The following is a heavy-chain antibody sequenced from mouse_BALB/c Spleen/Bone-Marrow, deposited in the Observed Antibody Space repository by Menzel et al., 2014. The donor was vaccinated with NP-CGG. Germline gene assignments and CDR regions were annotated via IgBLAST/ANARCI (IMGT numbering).Heavy chain of an antibody. Sequence: EVQGVESGGGLVRPGDSLRLSCATSGFTFSDFYMEWVRQPPGKRLEWIAASRNKAKYYTTEYSASVKGRFIVSRDTSQSVLYLQMNALRAEDTAIYYCARDVGYGNYFVYWGQGTLVTVSA. CDR1: GFTFSDFY. D-gene: IGHD2-10*02. CDR3: ARDVGYGNYFVY. V-gene: IGHV7-1*02. J-gene: IGHJ3*01. CDR2: SRNKAKYYTT.